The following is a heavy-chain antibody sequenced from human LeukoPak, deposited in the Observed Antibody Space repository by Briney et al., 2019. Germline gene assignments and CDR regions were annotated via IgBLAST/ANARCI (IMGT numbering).Heavy chain of an antibody. CDR3: ATYGDQDNLGFFTY. CDR2: INPGDSDT. CDR1: GYSFTSYW. J-gene: IGHJ4*02. V-gene: IGHV5-51*01. Sequence: GESLKISCKGSGYSFTSYWSGWVRQMSGKGLEWMGIINPGDSDTRYSPSFQGQVTISADKSISTAYLQWTSLKASDTAMYYCATYGDQDNLGFFTYWGQGALVTVSS. D-gene: IGHD7-27*01.